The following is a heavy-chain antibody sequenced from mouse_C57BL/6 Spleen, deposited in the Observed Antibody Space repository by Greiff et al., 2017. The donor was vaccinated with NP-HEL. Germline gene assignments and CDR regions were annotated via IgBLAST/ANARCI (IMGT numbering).Heavy chain of an antibody. CDR1: GFSLTSYG. CDR3: ARRGGGAWFAY. Sequence: VKLVESGPGLVQPSQSLSITCTVSGFSLTSYGVHWVRQSPGKGLEWLGVIWSGGSTDYNAAFISRLSISKDNSKSQVFFKMNSLQADDTAIYYWARRGGGAWFAYWGQGTLVTVSA. J-gene: IGHJ3*01. V-gene: IGHV2-2*01. CDR2: IWSGGST.